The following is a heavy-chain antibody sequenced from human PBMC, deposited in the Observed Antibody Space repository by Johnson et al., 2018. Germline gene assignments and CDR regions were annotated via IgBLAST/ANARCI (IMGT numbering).Heavy chain of an antibody. CDR1: GFTVSSNY. D-gene: IGHD3-16*01. Sequence: VQLVESGGGLIQPGGSLRLSCAASGFTVSSNYMSWVRQAPGKGLEWVSVIYSGGSKYYADSVKGRFTIPRDNSKNTLYLQMNSLRAEDTAVYYCARGGGYIQPGMDVWGQGTTVTVSS. CDR3: ARGGGYIQPGMDV. J-gene: IGHJ6*02. CDR2: IYSGGSK. V-gene: IGHV3-53*01.